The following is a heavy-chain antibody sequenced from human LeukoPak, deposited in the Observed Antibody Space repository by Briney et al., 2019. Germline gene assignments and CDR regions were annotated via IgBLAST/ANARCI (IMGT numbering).Heavy chain of an antibody. Sequence: PGGSLRLSCAASGFTFSSYWMSWVRQAPGKGLEWVANIEQDGSEKYYVDSVKGRFTISRDNAKNSLYLQMNSLRAEDTAVYYCARDGTGIVGAIPLDYWGQGTLVTVSS. CDR3: ARDGTGIVGAIPLDY. J-gene: IGHJ4*02. V-gene: IGHV3-7*01. CDR2: IEQDGSEK. D-gene: IGHD1-26*01. CDR1: GFTFSSYW.